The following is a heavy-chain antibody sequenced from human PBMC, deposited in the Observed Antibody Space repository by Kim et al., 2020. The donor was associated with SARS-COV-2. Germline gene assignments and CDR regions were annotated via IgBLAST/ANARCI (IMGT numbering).Heavy chain of an antibody. V-gene: IGHV3-33*01. CDR1: GFTFSSYG. CDR3: ARDLGKTLRFLEWLDPTGWFDP. Sequence: GGSLRLSCAASGFTFSSYGMHWVRQAPGKGLEWVAVIWYDGSNKYYADSVKGRFTISRDNSKNTLYLQMNSLRAEDTAVYYCARDLGKTLRFLEWLDPTGWFDPWGQGTLVTVSS. J-gene: IGHJ5*02. CDR2: IWYDGSNK. D-gene: IGHD3-3*01.